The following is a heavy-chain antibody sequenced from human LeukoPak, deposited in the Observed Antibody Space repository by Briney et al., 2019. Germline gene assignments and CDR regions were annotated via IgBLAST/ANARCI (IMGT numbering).Heavy chain of an antibody. CDR3: AKVIATYDILPGYYDY. CDR1: GFTFSSYG. V-gene: IGHV3-30*02. CDR2: IRYDGSNK. Sequence: PGGSLRLSCAASGFTFSSYGMHCVRQAPGKGLEWVAFIRYDGSNKYYADSVKGRFTISRDNSKNTLYLQMNSLRAEDTAVYYCAKVIATYDILPGYYDYWGQGTLVTVSS. J-gene: IGHJ4*02. D-gene: IGHD3-9*01.